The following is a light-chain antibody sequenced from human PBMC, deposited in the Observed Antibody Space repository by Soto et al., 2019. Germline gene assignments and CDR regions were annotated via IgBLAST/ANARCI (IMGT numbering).Light chain of an antibody. V-gene: IGLV2-8*01. J-gene: IGLJ3*02. CDR2: EVS. Sequence: QSALTQPPSASGSPGQSVTISCTGTSSDVGAYNYVSWYQQYPGKAPKLMIYEVSKRPSGVPDRFSGSKSGKTASLTVSGRQPEEEADDYCTSYAGSDIWVFGGGTKVTVL. CDR3: TSYAGSDIWV. CDR1: SSDVGAYNY.